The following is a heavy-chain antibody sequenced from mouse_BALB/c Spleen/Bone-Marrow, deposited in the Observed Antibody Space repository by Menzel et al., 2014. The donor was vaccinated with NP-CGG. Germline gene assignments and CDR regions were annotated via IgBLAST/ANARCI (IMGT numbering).Heavy chain of an antibody. V-gene: IGHV10-1*01. CDR2: ISSKSTNYTT. CDR3: VRQDYDYPMDY. J-gene: IGHJ4*01. D-gene: IGHD2-4*01. CDR1: GFTFNIYA. Sequence: EVQGVESGGGLVQPKGSLKLSCAASGFTFNIYAMNWARQAPRKGLEWVARISSKSTNYTTCYADSVKDRFTISSDDSQSMLYLQMNNLKTEDTAIYYCVRQDYDYPMDYWGQGTSVTVSS.